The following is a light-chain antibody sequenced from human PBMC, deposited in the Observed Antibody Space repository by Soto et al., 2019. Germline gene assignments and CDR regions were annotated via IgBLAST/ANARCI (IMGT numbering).Light chain of an antibody. Sequence: IVMTQSPPPLSVSPGERATLSCRASQSVGSKLAWYQQRPGQAPRLLIYDASNRATGTPARFSGSWSGTEFSLTISSLQSEDVAVYSCQQYGDWPGAFGGGTKVDI. CDR3: QQYGDWPGA. J-gene: IGKJ4*01. CDR2: DAS. V-gene: IGKV3D-15*01. CDR1: QSVGSK.